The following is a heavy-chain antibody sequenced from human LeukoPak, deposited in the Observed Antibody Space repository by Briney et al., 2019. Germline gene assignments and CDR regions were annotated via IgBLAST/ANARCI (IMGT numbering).Heavy chain of an antibody. V-gene: IGHV3-23*01. CDR2: ISGSGGST. CDR3: AKDITGVLLWFGESGAFDI. J-gene: IGHJ3*02. CDR1: GFTFSSYA. D-gene: IGHD3-10*01. Sequence: PGGSLRLSCAASGFTFSSYAMSWVRQAPGKGLEWVSAISGSGGSTYYADSVKGRFTISRDNSKNTLYLQMNSLRAEDTAVYYCAKDITGVLLWFGESGAFDIWGQGTMVTVSS.